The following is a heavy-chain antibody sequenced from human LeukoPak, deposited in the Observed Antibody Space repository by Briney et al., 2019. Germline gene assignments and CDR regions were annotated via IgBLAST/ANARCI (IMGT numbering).Heavy chain of an antibody. CDR2: ISSSSSYI. D-gene: IGHD6-19*01. Sequence: GGSLRLSCAASGFTFSSYSMNWVRQAPGKGLEWVSSISSSSSYIYYADSVKGRFTISRDNAKNSLYLQMNSLRAEDTAVYYCAKEEGSHAVAGTFDYWGQGTLVTVSS. J-gene: IGHJ4*02. V-gene: IGHV3-21*01. CDR1: GFTFSSYS. CDR3: AKEEGSHAVAGTFDY.